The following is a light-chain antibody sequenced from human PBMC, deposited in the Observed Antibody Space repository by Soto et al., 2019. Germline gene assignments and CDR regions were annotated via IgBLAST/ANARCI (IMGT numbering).Light chain of an antibody. CDR2: NVN. V-gene: IGLV2-11*01. Sequence: QSALTQPRSVSGSPGQSVTISCTGTSSDVGGYNYVSWYQQHPGKAPKLMIYNVNRRPSGVPDRFSGSKSGNTASLTISGLHAEDEADYYCCSYAVTDVVFGGGTKVTVL. J-gene: IGLJ2*01. CDR1: SSDVGGYNY. CDR3: CSYAVTDVV.